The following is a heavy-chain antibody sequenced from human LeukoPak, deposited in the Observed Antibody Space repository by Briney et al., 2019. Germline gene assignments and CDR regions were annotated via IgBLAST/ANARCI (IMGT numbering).Heavy chain of an antibody. Sequence: PGGSLRLSCAASGFTFDDYAMHWVRHAPGKGLEWVSGISWNSGSIGYADSVKGRFTISRDNAKNTLYLQMNSLRVEDTAVYYCAKADSSSWYGGWFDPWGQGTLVTVSS. D-gene: IGHD6-13*01. CDR3: AKADSSSWYGGWFDP. V-gene: IGHV3-9*01. CDR1: GFTFDDYA. J-gene: IGHJ5*02. CDR2: ISWNSGSI.